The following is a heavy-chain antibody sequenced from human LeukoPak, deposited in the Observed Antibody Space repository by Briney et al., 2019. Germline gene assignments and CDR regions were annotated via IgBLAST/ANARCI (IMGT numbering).Heavy chain of an antibody. V-gene: IGHV1-18*01. Sequence: VVSVKVSCKASGYTFTNYGITWVRQVPGQGLEWLGWISAYNGNANYAQNLQDRVTLTSDTSTSTAYMELRSLRSDDTGIYYCARTPKRFGELYQPGDSWGQGTLLTVSS. CDR2: ISAYNGNA. J-gene: IGHJ4*02. CDR3: ARTPKRFGELYQPGDS. D-gene: IGHD3-10*01. CDR1: GYTFTNYG.